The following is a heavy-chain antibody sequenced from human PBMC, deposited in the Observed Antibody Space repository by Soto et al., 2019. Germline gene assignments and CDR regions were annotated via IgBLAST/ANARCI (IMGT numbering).Heavy chain of an antibody. CDR3: ARDRLMGIVATMGDY. CDR2: ISAYNGNT. V-gene: IGHV1-18*01. D-gene: IGHD5-12*01. Sequence: QVQLVQSGAEVKKPGASVKVSCKASGYTFTSYGISWVRQAPGQGLEWMGWISAYNGNTNYAQKLQGRVTMTTDTSTSTAYMERRSLRSDDTAVYYCARDRLMGIVATMGDYWGQGTLVTVSS. CDR1: GYTFTSYG. J-gene: IGHJ4*02.